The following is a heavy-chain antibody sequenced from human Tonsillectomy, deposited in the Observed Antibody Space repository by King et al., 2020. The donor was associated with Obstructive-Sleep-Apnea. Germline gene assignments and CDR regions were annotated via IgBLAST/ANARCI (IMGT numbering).Heavy chain of an antibody. CDR1: GGSISSYY. CDR3: ARVRRDGYNYWFDP. V-gene: IGHV4-59*01. J-gene: IGHJ5*02. CDR2: IYYSGST. Sequence: VQLQESGPGLVKPSETLSLTCTVSGGSISSYYWSWIRQPPGKGLEWIGYIYYSGSTNYNPSLKSRVTISVDTSKNQFSLKLSSVTAADTAVCYCARVRRDGYNYWFDPWGQGTLVTVSS. D-gene: IGHD5-24*01.